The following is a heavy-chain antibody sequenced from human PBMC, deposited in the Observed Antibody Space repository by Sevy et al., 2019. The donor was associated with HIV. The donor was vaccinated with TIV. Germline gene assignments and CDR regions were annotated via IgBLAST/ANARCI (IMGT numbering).Heavy chain of an antibody. CDR1: GFTFSSYW. V-gene: IGHV3-7*01. D-gene: IGHD4-17*01. J-gene: IGHJ4*02. CDR2: IKQDGSEK. Sequence: GGSLRLSCAASGFTFSSYWMSWVRQAPGKGLEWVANIKQDGSEKYYVDSVKGRFTISRDNAKNSLYLQMHSLRAEDTAVYYCARDLPPSATTVAHFDCWGQGTLVTVSS. CDR3: ARDLPPSATTVAHFDC.